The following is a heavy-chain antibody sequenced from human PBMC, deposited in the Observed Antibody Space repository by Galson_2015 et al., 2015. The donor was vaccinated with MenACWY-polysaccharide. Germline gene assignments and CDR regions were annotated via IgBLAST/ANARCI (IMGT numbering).Heavy chain of an antibody. D-gene: IGHD6-13*01. CDR2: ISWKSITM. J-gene: IGHJ4*02. Sequence: SLRLSCAASGFRFEDSAMHWVRHAPGKGLEWVTGISWKSITMGQADAVKGRSTISRDNAKDSIYLQMNSLEPEDTAVYYCVKGLTSIPGIAAGGFDSWGQGTLVTVSS. CDR1: GFRFEDSA. CDR3: VKGLTSIPGIAAGGFDS. V-gene: IGHV3-9*01.